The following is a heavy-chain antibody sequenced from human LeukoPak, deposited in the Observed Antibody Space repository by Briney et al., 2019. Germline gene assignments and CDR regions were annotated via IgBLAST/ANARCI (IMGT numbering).Heavy chain of an antibody. CDR1: GFAFSSYN. CDR3: GRAGTCSCTSCEGGIEY. J-gene: IGHJ4*02. D-gene: IGHD2-2*01. Sequence: GVLRLSCAASGFAFSSYNMKWVRQAPGKWLEWVSFISTTSTYIYYADSVKGRFTVSRDNSKNLLYLQMDSLRVEDTAVYYCGRAGTCSCTSCEGGIEYSGQGTLVTVSS. V-gene: IGHV3-21*06. CDR2: ISTTSTYI.